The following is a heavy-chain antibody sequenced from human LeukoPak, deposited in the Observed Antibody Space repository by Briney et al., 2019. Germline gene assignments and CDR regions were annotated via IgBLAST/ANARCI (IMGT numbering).Heavy chain of an antibody. CDR2: IYPSGRT. CDR1: GASIISDGYY. J-gene: IGHJ4*02. Sequence: SETLSLTCNVSGASIISDGYYWGWMRQPPGKGLEWVGSIYPSGRTYSNESLKTRVITSLDASKSQFSLRLTSVTAADTAVYFCVRHSNGMCDSWGQGSLVTVAS. CDR3: VRHSNGMCDS. V-gene: IGHV4-39*01. D-gene: IGHD1-14*01.